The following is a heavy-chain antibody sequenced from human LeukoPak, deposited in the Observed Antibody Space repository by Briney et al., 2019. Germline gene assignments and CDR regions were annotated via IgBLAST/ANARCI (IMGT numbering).Heavy chain of an antibody. Sequence: GGSLRLSCAASGFTFSSYAMHWVRQAPGKGLDWVAVIPYDGSKKYYADSVQGRFTISRDNSKNTMYLQMNSLRPVDTAVYYCARDGASRGAPDDYWGQGTLVTVSS. D-gene: IGHD2-15*01. J-gene: IGHJ4*02. V-gene: IGHV3-30-3*01. CDR3: ARDGASRGAPDDY. CDR2: IPYDGSKK. CDR1: GFTFSSYA.